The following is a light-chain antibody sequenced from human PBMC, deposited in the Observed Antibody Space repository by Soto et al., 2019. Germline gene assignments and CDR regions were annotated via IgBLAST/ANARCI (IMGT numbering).Light chain of an antibody. CDR2: DVS. CDR1: SSDVGGYNY. J-gene: IGLJ2*01. Sequence: QSALTQPASVSGSPGQSITISCTGTSSDVGGYNYVSWYQQHPGKAPKLMIYDVSNRPSGVSNRFSGSKAGNTASLTISGLQAEDEADYYCSSYTSSSTPHVVFGGGTKLTVL. V-gene: IGLV2-14*01. CDR3: SSYTSSSTPHVV.